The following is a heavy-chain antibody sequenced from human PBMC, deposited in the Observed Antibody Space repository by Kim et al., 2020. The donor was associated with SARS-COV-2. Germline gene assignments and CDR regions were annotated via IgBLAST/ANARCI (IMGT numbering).Heavy chain of an antibody. CDR1: GFTFSSYG. J-gene: IGHJ3*02. CDR2: ISYDGSNN. V-gene: IGHV3-30*18. Sequence: GGSLRLSCAASGFTFSSYGMHWVRQAPGKGLEWVAVISYDGSNNYYADSVKGRFTISRDNSKNTLYLQMNSLRAEDTAVYYCAKDIRMPHPLDAFDIWGQGTMVTVSS. D-gene: IGHD2-2*01. CDR3: AKDIRMPHPLDAFDI.